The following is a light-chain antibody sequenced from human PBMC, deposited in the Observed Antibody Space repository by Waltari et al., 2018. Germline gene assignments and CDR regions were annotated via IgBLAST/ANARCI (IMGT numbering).Light chain of an antibody. CDR2: DVT. V-gene: IGLV2-11*03. J-gene: IGLJ3*02. CDR1: NL. Sequence: NLASGSQQHPGKAPKLVIYDVTKRPSGVPDRFSGSRSGTSASLTVSGLQPEDEADYYCCSYAGTWVFGGGTKLTVL. CDR3: CSYAGTWV.